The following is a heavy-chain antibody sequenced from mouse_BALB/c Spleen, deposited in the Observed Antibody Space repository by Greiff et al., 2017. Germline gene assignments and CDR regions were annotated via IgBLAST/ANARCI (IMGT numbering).Heavy chain of an antibody. CDR3: ARWNYYGSSYVAMDY. D-gene: IGHD1-1*01. Sequence: QVQLQQSGAELMKPGASVKISCKATGYTFSSYWIEWVKQRPGHGLEWIGEILPGSGSTNYNEKFKGKATFTADTSSNTAYMQLSSLTSEDSAVYYCARWNYYGSSYVAMDYWGQGTSVTVSS. J-gene: IGHJ4*01. CDR1: GYTFSSYW. CDR2: ILPGSGST. V-gene: IGHV1-9*01.